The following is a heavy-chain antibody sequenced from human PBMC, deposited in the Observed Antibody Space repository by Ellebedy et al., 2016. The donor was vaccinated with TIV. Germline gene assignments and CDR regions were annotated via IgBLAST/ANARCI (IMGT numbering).Heavy chain of an antibody. CDR3: ATADLGRNKPGY. Sequence: GGSLRLXXAASGFTFSNFWMSWVRQAPGKGLEWVAKIRPDGTGASYVDSVEGRFTISKDNAKNSLYLQINSLRAEDKALYYCATADLGRNKPGYWGQGTLVTVSS. D-gene: IGHD1-1*01. CDR1: GFTFSNFW. V-gene: IGHV3-7*01. CDR2: IRPDGTGA. J-gene: IGHJ4*02.